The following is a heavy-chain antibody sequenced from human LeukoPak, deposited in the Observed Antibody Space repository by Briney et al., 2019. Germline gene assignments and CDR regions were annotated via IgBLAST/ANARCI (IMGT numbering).Heavy chain of an antibody. CDR2: IYYSGST. Sequence: SETLSLTCTVSGGSISSYYWSWIRQPPGKGLEWIGYIYYSGSTNYNPSLKSRVTISVDTSKNQFSLKLSSVTAADTAVYYCARVAGGSYSGTYYYYMDVWGKGTTVTVSS. CDR1: GGSISSYY. J-gene: IGHJ6*03. CDR3: ARVAGGSYSGTYYYYMDV. V-gene: IGHV4-59*12. D-gene: IGHD1-26*01.